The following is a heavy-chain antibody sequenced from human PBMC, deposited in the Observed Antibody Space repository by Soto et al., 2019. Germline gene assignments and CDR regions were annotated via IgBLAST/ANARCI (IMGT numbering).Heavy chain of an antibody. D-gene: IGHD3-9*01. CDR1: GGSLSGYY. CDR2: TYYSGSS. Sequence: SETLSLTCIVSGGSLSGYYWIWIRQPPGKGLECIGYTYYSGSSKYNPSLKSRVTISVDTSKNQFSLKLSSVTAADTAVYYCARADGTYYDILTGNYYYYYGMDVWGQGTTVTVSS. V-gene: IGHV4-59*08. J-gene: IGHJ6*02. CDR3: ARADGTYYDILTGNYYYYYGMDV.